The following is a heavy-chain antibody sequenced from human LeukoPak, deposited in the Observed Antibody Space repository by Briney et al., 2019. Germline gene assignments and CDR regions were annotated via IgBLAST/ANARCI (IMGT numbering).Heavy chain of an antibody. V-gene: IGHV4-39*01. CDR3: AAQQLAYYYYYMDV. CDR1: GGSISSSSYY. Sequence: SETLPLTCTVSGGSISSSSYYWGWIRQPPGKGLEWIGSIYYSGSTYYNPSLKSRVTISVDTSKNQFSLKLSSVTAADTAVYYCAAQQLAYYYYYMDVWGKGTTVTVSS. J-gene: IGHJ6*03. D-gene: IGHD6-13*01. CDR2: IYYSGST.